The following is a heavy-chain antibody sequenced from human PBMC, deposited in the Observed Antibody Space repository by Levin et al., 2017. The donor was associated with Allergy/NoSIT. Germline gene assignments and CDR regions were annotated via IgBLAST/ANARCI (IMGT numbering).Heavy chain of an antibody. J-gene: IGHJ6*02. CDR2: MNPNSGRT. Sequence: AASVKVSCKASGYSFTSYDMNWVRQAPGQGLEWMGWMNPNSGRTGHAQKFKGRVTMTWDTSTNTVYMELSSLKSEDTAVYYCARDSFGLDVWGQGTTVTVSS. V-gene: IGHV1-8*01. CDR3: ARDSFGLDV. CDR1: GYSFTSYD.